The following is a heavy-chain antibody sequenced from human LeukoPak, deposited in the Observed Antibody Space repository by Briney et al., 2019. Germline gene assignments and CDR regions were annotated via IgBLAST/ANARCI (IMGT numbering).Heavy chain of an antibody. V-gene: IGHV1-69*13. CDR1: GGTFSSYA. CDR3: ARDTDYGDYSHYFDY. Sequence: GASVKVSCKASGGTFSSYAISWVRQAPGQGLEWMGGIIPIFGTANYAQKFQGRVTITADESTSTAYMELSSLRSEDTAVYYCARDTDYGDYSHYFDYWGQGTLVTVSS. D-gene: IGHD4-17*01. CDR2: IIPIFGTA. J-gene: IGHJ4*02.